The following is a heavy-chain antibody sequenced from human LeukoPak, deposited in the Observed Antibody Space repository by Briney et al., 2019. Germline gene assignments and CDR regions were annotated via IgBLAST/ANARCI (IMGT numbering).Heavy chain of an antibody. Sequence: GGSLRLSCAASGFTFDDYGMSWVRQAPGKGLEWVSGINWNGGSTGYADSVKGRFTISRDNAKNSLYLQMNSLRAEDTALYHCARVREYSSSRLFDPWGQGTLVTVSS. J-gene: IGHJ5*02. CDR2: INWNGGST. CDR3: ARVREYSSSRLFDP. D-gene: IGHD6-6*01. V-gene: IGHV3-20*01. CDR1: GFTFDDYG.